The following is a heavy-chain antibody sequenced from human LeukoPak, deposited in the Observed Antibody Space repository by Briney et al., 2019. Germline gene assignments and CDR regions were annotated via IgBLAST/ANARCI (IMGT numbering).Heavy chain of an antibody. CDR3: ARDGGSDQYYFDN. D-gene: IGHD6-19*01. V-gene: IGHV4-4*02. CDR2: ISHSGTT. Sequence: SEILSLTCAVSVCSISSSDRWSWVRQPPGKGLEWSAEISHSGTTHYNPSLKSRVIISVDKSKNQVFLKLNSVTAADTAMYYCARDGGSDQYYFDNWGQGTLVTVSS. J-gene: IGHJ4*02. CDR1: VCSISSSDR.